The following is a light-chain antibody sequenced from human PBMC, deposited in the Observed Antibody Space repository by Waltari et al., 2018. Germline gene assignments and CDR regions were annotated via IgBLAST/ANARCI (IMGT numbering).Light chain of an antibody. CDR1: QSVSSN. CDR2: GAS. V-gene: IGKV3-15*01. CDR3: QPYNNWPWT. Sequence: EIVMKQSPATLSVSPGGRATRSCRASQSVSSNLAWYQQKPGQAPRLLIYGASTRATGLPARFSASGSGTELTLTISSMHSEDFAVYYCQPYNNWPWTFGQGTKVEIQ. J-gene: IGKJ1*01.